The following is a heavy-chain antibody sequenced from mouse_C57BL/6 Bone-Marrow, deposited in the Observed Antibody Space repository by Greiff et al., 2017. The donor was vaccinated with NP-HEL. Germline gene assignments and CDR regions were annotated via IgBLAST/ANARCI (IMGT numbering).Heavy chain of an antibody. Sequence: EVQLQESGGDLVKPGGSLKLSCAASGFTFSSYGMSWVRQTPDKRLEWVATISSGGSYTYYPDSVKGRFTISRDNAKNTLYLQMSSLKSEDTAMYYCARQGSLCVWGTGTTVTVSS. CDR1: GFTFSSYG. J-gene: IGHJ1*03. CDR2: ISSGGSYT. CDR3: ARQGSLCV. D-gene: IGHD6-1*01. V-gene: IGHV5-6*01.